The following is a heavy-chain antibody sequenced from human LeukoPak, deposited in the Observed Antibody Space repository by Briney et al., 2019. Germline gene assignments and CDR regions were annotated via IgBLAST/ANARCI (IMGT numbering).Heavy chain of an antibody. J-gene: IGHJ6*02. V-gene: IGHV3-30*18. D-gene: IGHD2-2*01. CDR3: AKDAEILGYCSSTSCPVSMDV. Sequence: GGSLRLSCAASGFTLSSYGMHWVRQAPGKGLEWVAVISYDGSNKYYADSVKGRFTISRDNSKNTLYLQMNSLSAEDTAVYYCAKDAEILGYCSSTSCPVSMDVWGQGTTVTVSS. CDR2: ISYDGSNK. CDR1: GFTLSSYG.